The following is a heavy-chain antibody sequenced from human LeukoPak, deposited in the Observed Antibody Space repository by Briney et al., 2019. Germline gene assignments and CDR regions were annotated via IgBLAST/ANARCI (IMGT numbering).Heavy chain of an antibody. CDR1: GYTFTGYY. J-gene: IGHJ5*02. D-gene: IGHD3-10*01. V-gene: IGHV1-2*02. CDR2: INPNSGGT. Sequence: ASVKVSCKASGYTFTGYYMHWVRQAPGQGLEWMGWINPNSGGTNYAQKLQGRVTMTRDTSISTAYMELSRLRAEDTAVYYCARGRNYYGSENWFDPWGQGTLVTVSS. CDR3: ARGRNYYGSENWFDP.